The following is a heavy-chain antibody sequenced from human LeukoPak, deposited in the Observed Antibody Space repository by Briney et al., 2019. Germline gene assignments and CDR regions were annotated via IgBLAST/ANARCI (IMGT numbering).Heavy chain of an antibody. CDR2: IIISSSYI. J-gene: IGHJ4*02. CDR1: GFTFSSYS. CDR3: ARDRGTLTFGGVIAY. D-gene: IGHD3-16*02. V-gene: IGHV3-21*01. Sequence: GGSLRLSCAASGFTFSSYSMNWVRQAPGKGLEWVSSIIISSSYIYYADSVKGRVTISRVNAKNSLYLQMNSLRAEDTAVYYCARDRGTLTFGGVIAYWGQGTLVTVSS.